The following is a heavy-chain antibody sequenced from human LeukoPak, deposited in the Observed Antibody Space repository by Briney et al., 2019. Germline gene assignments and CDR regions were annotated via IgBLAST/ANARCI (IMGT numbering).Heavy chain of an antibody. Sequence: GASVKVSCKASGYTFTSYYMHWVRQAPGQGLEWMGITNPSGGSTSYAQKFQGRVTMTRDTSTSTVYMELSSLRSEDTAVYYCARDPGEIYCSSTSCPRGWFDPWGQGTLVTVSS. J-gene: IGHJ5*02. CDR2: TNPSGGST. CDR3: ARDPGEIYCSSTSCPRGWFDP. CDR1: GYTFTSYY. D-gene: IGHD2-2*01. V-gene: IGHV1-46*01.